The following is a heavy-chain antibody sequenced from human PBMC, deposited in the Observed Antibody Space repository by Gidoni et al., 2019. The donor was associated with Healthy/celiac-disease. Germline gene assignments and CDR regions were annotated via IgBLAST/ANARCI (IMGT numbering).Heavy chain of an antibody. Sequence: GSTNYNPSLKSRVTISVDKSKNQFSLKLSSVTAADTAVYYCARETYSSGWYGGFDYWGQGTLVTVSS. CDR2: GST. V-gene: IGHV4-4*02. CDR3: ARETYSSGWYGGFDY. J-gene: IGHJ4*02. D-gene: IGHD6-19*01.